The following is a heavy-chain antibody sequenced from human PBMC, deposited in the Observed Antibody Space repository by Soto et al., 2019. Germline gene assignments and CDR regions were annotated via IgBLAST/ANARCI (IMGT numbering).Heavy chain of an antibody. Sequence: SVKVSCKASGGTFSSYAISWVRQAPGQGLEWMGGIIPIFGTANYAQKFQGRVTITADKSTSTAYMELSSLRSEDTAVYYCARNLLGYCSGGSCYSGDWFDPWGQGTLVTVSS. V-gene: IGHV1-69*06. J-gene: IGHJ5*02. CDR3: ARNLLGYCSGGSCYSGDWFDP. CDR1: GGTFSSYA. D-gene: IGHD2-15*01. CDR2: IIPIFGTA.